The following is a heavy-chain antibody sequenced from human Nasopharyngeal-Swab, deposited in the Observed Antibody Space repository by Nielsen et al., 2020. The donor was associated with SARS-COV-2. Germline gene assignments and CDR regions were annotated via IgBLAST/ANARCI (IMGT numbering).Heavy chain of an antibody. J-gene: IGHJ4*02. CDR3: Y. V-gene: IGHV7-4-1*01. CDR2: INTNTGNQ. CDR1: GYTFTTYA. D-gene: IGHD5-24*01. Sequence: ASVKVSCKPSGYTFTTYAINWVRQATGQGLEWMGWINTNTGNQTYAQGFPGRFVFSLDTSVSTAYHCSRVLGRGGSNYQFGYWGKGTRVTVSS.